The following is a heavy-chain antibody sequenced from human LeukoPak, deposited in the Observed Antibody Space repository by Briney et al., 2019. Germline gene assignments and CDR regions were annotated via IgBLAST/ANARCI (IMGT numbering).Heavy chain of an antibody. J-gene: IGHJ3*02. D-gene: IGHD2-2*01. CDR1: GGTFSSYA. CDR3: ASCSSTSCSDAFDI. Sequence: SVKVSCKASGGTFSSYAISWERQAPGQGLEWMGGIIPIFGTANYAQKFQGRVTITADESTSTAYMELSSLRSEDTAVYYCASCSSTSCSDAFDIWGQGTMVTVSS. V-gene: IGHV1-69*13. CDR2: IIPIFGTA.